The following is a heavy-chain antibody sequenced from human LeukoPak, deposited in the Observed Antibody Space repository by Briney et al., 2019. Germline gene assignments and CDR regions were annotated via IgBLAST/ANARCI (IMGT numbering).Heavy chain of an antibody. D-gene: IGHD2-15*01. CDR1: GYTFTSYG. CDR3: ARDVGGGVAATKGSRGWFDP. Sequence: ASVKVSCKASGYTFTSYGISWVRQAPGQGREWMGCISAYNGNTNYAQKLQGRVTMTTDTSTSTAYVELRSLRSEDTAVYYCARDVGGGVAATKGSRGWFDPWGQGPLVTVSA. V-gene: IGHV1-18*04. CDR2: ISAYNGNT. J-gene: IGHJ5*02.